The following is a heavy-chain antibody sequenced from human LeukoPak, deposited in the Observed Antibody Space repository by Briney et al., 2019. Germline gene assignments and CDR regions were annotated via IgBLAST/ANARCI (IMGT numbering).Heavy chain of an antibody. CDR2: ISGSGGST. D-gene: IGHD6-25*01. Sequence: PGASLRLSCAASGFTFSSYAMSWLRQAPGKGLEWVSAISGSGGSTYYADSVKGRFTISRDNSKNTLYLQMNCLRAEDTAVYYCAKASGSYYYYGMDVWGQGTTVTVSS. J-gene: IGHJ6*02. V-gene: IGHV3-23*01. CDR3: AKASGSYYYYGMDV. CDR1: GFTFSSYA.